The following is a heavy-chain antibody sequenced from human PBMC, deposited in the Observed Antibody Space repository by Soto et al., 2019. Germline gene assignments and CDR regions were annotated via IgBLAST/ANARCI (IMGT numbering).Heavy chain of an antibody. CDR1: RFIFSDYA. J-gene: IGHJ5*01. D-gene: IGHD1-26*01. Sequence: DVQLLESGGGLVQPGGSLTLSCAASRFIFSDYAMNWVRQAPGKGLEWVSSIGGGNPDRYYAESVKGRFIISRDHSKNTMYWQMNSLRDDDTAVYYCAKDAVSYNGKWDWFDSWGQGTLVTVSS. CDR2: IGGGNPDR. CDR3: AKDAVSYNGKWDWFDS. V-gene: IGHV3-23*01.